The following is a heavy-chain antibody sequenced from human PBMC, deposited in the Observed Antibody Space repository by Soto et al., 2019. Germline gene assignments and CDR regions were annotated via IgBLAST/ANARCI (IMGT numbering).Heavy chain of an antibody. J-gene: IGHJ6*02. CDR1: GGSVSSGSYY. CDR2: IYYSGST. D-gene: IGHD3-10*01. Sequence: KPSETLSLTCTVSGGSVSSGSYYWSWIRQPPGKGLEWIGYIYYSGSTNYNPSLKSRVTISVDTSKNQFSLKLSSVTAADTAVYYCARDRLLRFGESPVGYYYGMDVWGQGTTVTVSS. CDR3: ARDRLLRFGESPVGYYYGMDV. V-gene: IGHV4-61*01.